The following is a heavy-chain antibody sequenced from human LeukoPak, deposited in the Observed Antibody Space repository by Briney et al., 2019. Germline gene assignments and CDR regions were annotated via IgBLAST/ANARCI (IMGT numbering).Heavy chain of an antibody. CDR1: GFTFSSYS. Sequence: GTSLRLSCAASGFTFSSYSMNWVRQAPGKGLEWVSSISSSSSYIYYADSVKGRFTISRDNAKNSLYLQMNSLRAEDTAVYYCAREPAVAGHFDYWGQGTLVTVSS. CDR3: AREPAVAGHFDY. D-gene: IGHD6-19*01. J-gene: IGHJ4*02. CDR2: ISSSSSYI. V-gene: IGHV3-21*01.